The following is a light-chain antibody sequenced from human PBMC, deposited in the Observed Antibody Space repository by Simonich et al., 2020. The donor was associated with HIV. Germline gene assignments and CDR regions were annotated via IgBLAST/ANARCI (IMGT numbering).Light chain of an antibody. CDR1: QSVLYSSNNKNY. CDR2: WAS. Sequence: DIVMTQSPDSLGVSLCERATINCKSSQSVLYSSNNKNYLAWYQQKPGQPPNLLIYWASTRESGVPDRFSGSGSGTDFTLTISSLQAEDVAVYYCQQYYDTPITFGQGTRLEIK. J-gene: IGKJ5*01. V-gene: IGKV4-1*01. CDR3: QQYYDTPIT.